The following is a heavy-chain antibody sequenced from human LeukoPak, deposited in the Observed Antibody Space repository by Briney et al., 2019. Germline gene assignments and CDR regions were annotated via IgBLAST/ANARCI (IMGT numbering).Heavy chain of an antibody. V-gene: IGHV3-53*01. CDR1: GFTVSSNY. CDR3: ARSRSRDCSSTSCYSYGLDY. CDR2: IYSGGST. J-gene: IGHJ4*02. Sequence: GGSLRLSCAASGFTVSSNYMSWVRQAPGKRLEWVSVIYSGGSTYYADSVKGRFTISRDNSKNTLYLQMNSLRAEDTAVYYCARSRSRDCSSTSCYSYGLDYWGQGTLVTVSS. D-gene: IGHD2-2*01.